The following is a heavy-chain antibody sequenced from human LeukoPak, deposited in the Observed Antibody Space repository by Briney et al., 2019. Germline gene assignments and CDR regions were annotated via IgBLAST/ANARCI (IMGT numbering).Heavy chain of an antibody. V-gene: IGHV4-30-4*01. CDR2: IYYSGST. D-gene: IGHD3-22*01. CDR3: ARVADYYDSSGPRAAGAFDI. J-gene: IGHJ3*02. CDR1: GGSLRSGDYY. Sequence: PSQTLSLTCTVSGGSLRSGDYYWSWIRQPPGKGPEWLGYIYYSGSTCYNPSPKSRVTISVDTSKNQFSLKLSSVTAADTAVYYCARVADYYDSSGPRAAGAFDIWGEGTMVTVSS.